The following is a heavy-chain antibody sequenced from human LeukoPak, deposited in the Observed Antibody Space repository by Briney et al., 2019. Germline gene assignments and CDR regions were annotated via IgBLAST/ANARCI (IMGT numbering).Heavy chain of an antibody. CDR1: GGSISSSRYY. CDR3: ASPGYVYYYYGMDV. D-gene: IGHD1-1*01. V-gene: IGHV4-39*07. J-gene: IGHJ6*02. CDR2: IYYSGST. Sequence: SQTLSLTCTVSGGSISSSRYYWGWIRQPPGKGLEWIGSIYYSGSTYYNPSLKSRVTISVDTSKNQFSLKLSSVTAADTAVYYCASPGYVYYYYGMDVWGQGITVTVSS.